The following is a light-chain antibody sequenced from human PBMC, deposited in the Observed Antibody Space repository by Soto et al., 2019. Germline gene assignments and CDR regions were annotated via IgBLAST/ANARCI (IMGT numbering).Light chain of an antibody. V-gene: IGLV2-23*02. Sequence: QSVLTQPASVSGSPGQSIPISCTGTSSDIGSYNLVSWYQQHPGKAPKLMIYEVSKRPSGVSNRFSGSKSGNTASLTISGLQAEDEADYCCCSYAGSSTFDVVFGGGTKVTVL. CDR3: CSYAGSSTFDVV. J-gene: IGLJ2*01. CDR2: EVS. CDR1: SSDIGSYNL.